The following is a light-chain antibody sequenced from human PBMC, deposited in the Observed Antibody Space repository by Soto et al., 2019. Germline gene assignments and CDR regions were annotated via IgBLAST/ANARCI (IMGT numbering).Light chain of an antibody. V-gene: IGLV4-60*02. CDR2: LEGSGSY. Sequence: VLTQSSSASASLGSSVTLTCTLSSGHSSYIIAWHQQQPGKAPRYLMKLEGSGSYNKGSGVPDRFSGSSSGADRYLTISNLQFEDEADYYCEAWDSNTNWVFGGGTQLTVL. CDR3: EAWDSNTNWV. CDR1: SGHSSYI. J-gene: IGLJ3*02.